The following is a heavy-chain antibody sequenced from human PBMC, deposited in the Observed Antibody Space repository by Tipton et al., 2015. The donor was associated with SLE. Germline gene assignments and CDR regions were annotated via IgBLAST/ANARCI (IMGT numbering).Heavy chain of an antibody. D-gene: IGHD3-16*01. CDR2: ISGSGGST. J-gene: IGHJ6*02. CDR1: GFTFSSYS. CDR3: AKRLKSLGGGGNGMDV. V-gene: IGHV3-23*01. Sequence: GSLRLSCAASGFTFSSYSMNWVRQAPGKGLEWVSAISGSGGSTYYADSVKGRFTISRDNSKNTLYLQMNSLRAEDTAVYYCAKRLKSLGGGGNGMDVWGQGTTVTVSS.